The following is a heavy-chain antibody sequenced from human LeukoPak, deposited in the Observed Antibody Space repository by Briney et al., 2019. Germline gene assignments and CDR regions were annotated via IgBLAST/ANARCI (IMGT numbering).Heavy chain of an antibody. Sequence: ASVKVSCKASGYTFTGYYMHWVRQAPGQGLEWVGRINPNSGGTSYAQKFKGRVTMTRDTSISTAYMELSSLTSDDTAVYYCARDQEGFDYWGQGTLVTVSS. V-gene: IGHV1-2*06. J-gene: IGHJ4*02. CDR2: INPNSGGT. CDR1: GYTFTGYY. CDR3: ARDQEGFDY.